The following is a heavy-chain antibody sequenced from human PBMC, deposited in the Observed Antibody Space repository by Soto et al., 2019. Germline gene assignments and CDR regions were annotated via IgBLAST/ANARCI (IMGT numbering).Heavy chain of an antibody. Sequence: GGSLRLSCAASGFTFSSYSMSWVRQAPGKGLEWVSAISGRGGSTYYADSVKGRFTISRDNSKNTLYLQMNSQRAEDTAVYYCAKEGGHNWEYFDYWGQRTLVTVSS. CDR2: ISGRGGST. J-gene: IGHJ4*02. V-gene: IGHV3-23*01. D-gene: IGHD1-20*01. CDR1: GFTFSSYS. CDR3: AKEGGHNWEYFDY.